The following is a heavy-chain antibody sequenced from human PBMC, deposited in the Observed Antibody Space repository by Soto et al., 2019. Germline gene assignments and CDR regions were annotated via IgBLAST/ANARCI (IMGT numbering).Heavy chain of an antibody. J-gene: IGHJ4*02. D-gene: IGHD3-10*01. CDR1: GFTFGDYA. V-gene: IGHV3-49*03. CDR3: TRFRFGDLFLPSFDY. Sequence: PGGSLRLSCTASGFTFGDYAMSWFRQAPWKGLEWVGFIRSKAYGGTTEYAASVKGRFTISRDDSTGIAYLQMDGLKSEDTAMYYCTRFRFGDLFLPSFDYWGQGTLVTVSS. CDR2: IRSKAYGGTT.